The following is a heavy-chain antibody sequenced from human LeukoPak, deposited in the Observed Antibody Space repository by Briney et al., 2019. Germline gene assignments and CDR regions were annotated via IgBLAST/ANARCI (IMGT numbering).Heavy chain of an antibody. V-gene: IGHV4-4*02. CDR2: INHTGST. D-gene: IGHD3-3*01. Sequence: PSETLSLTCAVSTDSTTSNWWSWVGQPPGKGLEWIGEINHTGSTNYNPSLKRRVTISVDTSKNQFSLKLSSVPAADTAVYYCARGRVLRSYLTRRGDFFDYWGQGTLVTVSS. J-gene: IGHJ4*02. CDR3: ARGRVLRSYLTRRGDFFDY. CDR1: TDSTTSNW.